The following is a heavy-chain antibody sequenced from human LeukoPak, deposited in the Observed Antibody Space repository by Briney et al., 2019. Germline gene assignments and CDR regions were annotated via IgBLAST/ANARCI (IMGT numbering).Heavy chain of an antibody. Sequence: PGGSLRLSCAASGFTFSSYAMHWVRQGPGKGLEWVAYIAHHGSNKYYADSVKGRFTISRDNSKRTLYLQMNNPRADDTAVYYCAKDGSWSCTDWGQGALVTVSS. D-gene: IGHD2-8*02. CDR1: GFTFSSYA. J-gene: IGHJ4*02. V-gene: IGHV3-30*02. CDR2: IAHHGSNK. CDR3: AKDGSWSCTD.